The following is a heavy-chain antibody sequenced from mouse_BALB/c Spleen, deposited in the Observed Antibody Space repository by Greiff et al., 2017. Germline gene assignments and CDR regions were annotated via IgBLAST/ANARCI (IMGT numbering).Heavy chain of an antibody. CDR3: ARVYYDYDEGFAY. J-gene: IGHJ3*01. Sequence: VQLQQSGPELVKPGASVRISCKASGYTFTSYYIHWVKQRPGQGLEWIGWIYPGNVNTKCNEKFKGKATLTADKSSSTAYMQLSSLTSEDSAVYFCARVYYDYDEGFAYWGQGTLVTVSA. CDR1: GYTFTSYY. D-gene: IGHD2-4*01. CDR2: IYPGNVNT. V-gene: IGHV1S56*01.